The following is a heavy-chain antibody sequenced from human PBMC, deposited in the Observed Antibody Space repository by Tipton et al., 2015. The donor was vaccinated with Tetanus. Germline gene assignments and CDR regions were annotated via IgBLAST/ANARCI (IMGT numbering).Heavy chain of an antibody. Sequence: SLRLSCAASGFTFRNFGMHWVRQAPGKGLEWVAFISSDGSNKNYADSVKGRFTISRDNSKNTLYVQMDSLRAEDTAVYYCAKGSRSCWYGSFDYWGQGALVTVSS. J-gene: IGHJ4*02. D-gene: IGHD6-19*01. CDR1: GFTFRNFG. CDR3: AKGSRSCWYGSFDY. CDR2: ISSDGSNK. V-gene: IGHV3-30*18.